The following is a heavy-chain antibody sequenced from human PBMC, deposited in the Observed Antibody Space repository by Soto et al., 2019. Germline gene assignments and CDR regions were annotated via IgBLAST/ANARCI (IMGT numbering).Heavy chain of an antibody. CDR1: GGSISSGGYS. D-gene: IGHD4-17*01. V-gene: IGHV4-30-2*01. CDR3: ASRATVTTEDY. CDR2: IYHSGST. J-gene: IGHJ4*02. Sequence: TLSLSCAVSGGSISSGGYSWSWIRKPPGKGLEWIGYIYHSGSTYYNPSLKSRVTISVDRSKNQFSLKLSSVTAADTAVYYCASRATVTTEDYWGQGALVTVSS.